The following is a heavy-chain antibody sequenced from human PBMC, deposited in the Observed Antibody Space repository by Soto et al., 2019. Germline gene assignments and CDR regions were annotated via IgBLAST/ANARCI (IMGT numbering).Heavy chain of an antibody. CDR2: IIPIFGTA. D-gene: IGHD3-3*01. V-gene: IGHV1-69*06. CDR1: GGTFSSYA. CDR3: VRDPSVTIFGVVIMGAFDI. J-gene: IGHJ3*02. Sequence: QVQLVQSGAEVKKPGSSVKVSCKASGGTFSSYAISWVRQAPGQGLEWMGGIIPIFGTANYAQKFQGRVTITADKSTSTAYMELSSLRSEDTAVYYCVRDPSVTIFGVVIMGAFDIWGQGTMVTVSS.